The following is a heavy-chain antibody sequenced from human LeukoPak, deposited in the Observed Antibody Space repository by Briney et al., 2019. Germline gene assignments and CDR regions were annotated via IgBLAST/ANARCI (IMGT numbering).Heavy chain of an antibody. CDR1: GFTFSTYA. D-gene: IGHD3-10*01. V-gene: IGHV3-48*04. Sequence: GGSLRLSCAASGFTFSTYAMSWVRQAPGKGLEWVSDITYTDRTSYADSVKGRFTISRDNAKNSLYLQMNSLRAEDTAVYYCARVRATMIRGVIIRGALFDYWGQGTLVTVSS. CDR3: ARVRATMIRGVIIRGALFDY. J-gene: IGHJ4*02. CDR2: ITYTDRT.